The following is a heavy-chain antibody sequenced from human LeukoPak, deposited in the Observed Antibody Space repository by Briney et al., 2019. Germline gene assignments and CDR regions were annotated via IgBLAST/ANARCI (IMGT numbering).Heavy chain of an antibody. Sequence: SETLSLTCTVSGGSISSYYWSWIRQPAGKGLEWIGRIYTSGSTNYNPSLKSRVTISVDTSKKQFSLNLNSVTAADTAVYYCASTRRYGDYDPLYFDYWGQGILVTVSS. CDR3: ASTRRYGDYDPLYFDY. V-gene: IGHV4-4*07. CDR2: IYTSGST. CDR1: GGSISSYY. J-gene: IGHJ4*02. D-gene: IGHD4-17*01.